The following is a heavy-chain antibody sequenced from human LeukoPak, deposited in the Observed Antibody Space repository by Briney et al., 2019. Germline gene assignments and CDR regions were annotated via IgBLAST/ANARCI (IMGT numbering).Heavy chain of an antibody. J-gene: IGHJ4*02. Sequence: ASVKVSCKASGYTFTSYGISWVRQAPGQGFEWMGGATPIFGTANFAQRFQGRVSITADESTSTAFMELSSLRFEDTAVYYCAREWGLESSGFYYAYWGQGTLVTVSS. CDR3: AREWGLESSGFYYAY. CDR2: ATPIFGTA. CDR1: GYTFTSYG. V-gene: IGHV1-69*13. D-gene: IGHD3-22*01.